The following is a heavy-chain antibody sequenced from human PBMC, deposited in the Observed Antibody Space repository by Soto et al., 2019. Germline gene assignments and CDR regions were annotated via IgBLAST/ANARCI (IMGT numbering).Heavy chain of an antibody. V-gene: IGHV3-33*01. CDR1: GFTFSSYG. J-gene: IGHJ6*04. D-gene: IGHD5-18*01. CDR2: IWYDGSNK. CDR3: ARDPKGYGYGYRGLGYYYGMDV. Sequence: GGSLRLSCAASGFTFSSYGMHWVRRAPGKGLEWVAVIWYDGSNKYYADSVKGRFTISRDNSKNTLYLQMNSLRAEDTAVYYCARDPKGYGYGYRGLGYYYGMDVWGKGTTVTVS.